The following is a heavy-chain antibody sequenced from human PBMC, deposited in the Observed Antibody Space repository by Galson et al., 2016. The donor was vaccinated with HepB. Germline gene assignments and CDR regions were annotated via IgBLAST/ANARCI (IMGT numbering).Heavy chain of an antibody. V-gene: IGHV3-23*01. D-gene: IGHD1-26*01. J-gene: IGHJ3*01. CDR1: GFTFSNYA. Sequence: SLRLSCAASGFTFSNYALNWVRQTPGKGLEWVSTISGSRANTYYADSVKGRFTISGDNSKNTLYLQMNNLIAADTAMYCCARHDTTYDSFDVWGQGAMVTVSS. CDR2: ISGSRANT. CDR3: ARHDTTYDSFDV.